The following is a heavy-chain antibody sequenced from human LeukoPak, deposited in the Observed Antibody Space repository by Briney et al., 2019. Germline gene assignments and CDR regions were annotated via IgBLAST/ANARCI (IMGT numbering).Heavy chain of an antibody. CDR3: ARDSYYDSSGPDAFDI. CDR1: GFTFSSYN. J-gene: IGHJ3*02. Sequence: SGGSLRLSCAASGFTFSSYNMKWVRQAPGKGLEWVSFISTTGNYIYYADSVKGRFTISRDNAENSLYLQMNSLRAEDTAVYYCARDSYYDSSGPDAFDIWGQGTMVTVSS. V-gene: IGHV3-21*01. CDR2: ISTTGNYI. D-gene: IGHD3-22*01.